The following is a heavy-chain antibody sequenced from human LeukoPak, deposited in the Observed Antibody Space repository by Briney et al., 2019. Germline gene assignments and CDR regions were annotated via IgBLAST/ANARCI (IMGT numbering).Heavy chain of an antibody. CDR3: ARDPRGLTYGAFDL. D-gene: IGHD4-17*01. CDR1: GGFLSIGTYY. Sequence: SETLSLTCTVSGGFLSIGTYYWSWIRQPAGKGLEWIGRLFASENTIYNPSLKSRVTLSINTSKSQFSLRLSSVTAADTAVYYCARDPRGLTYGAFDLWGPGTMVTVSS. V-gene: IGHV4-61*02. CDR2: LFASENT. J-gene: IGHJ3*01.